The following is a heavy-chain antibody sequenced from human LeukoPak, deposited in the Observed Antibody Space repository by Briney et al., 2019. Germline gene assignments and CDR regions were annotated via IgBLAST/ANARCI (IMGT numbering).Heavy chain of an antibody. D-gene: IGHD5-12*01. V-gene: IGHV3-23*01. CDR3: ATSVATPLGTFDY. CDR2: ISGSGSGGST. J-gene: IGHJ4*02. CDR1: GFPLSRSA. Sequence: PGGSLRPSCAASGFPLSRSAMSWVRQAPGKGLEWVSNISGSGSGGSTYYADSVKGRFTISRDNSKNTLYLQMNSLRAEDTAVYYCATSVATPLGTFDYWGQGTLVTVSS.